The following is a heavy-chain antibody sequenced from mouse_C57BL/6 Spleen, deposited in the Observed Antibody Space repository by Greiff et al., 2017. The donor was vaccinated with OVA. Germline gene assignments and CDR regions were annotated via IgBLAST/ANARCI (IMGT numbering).Heavy chain of an antibody. J-gene: IGHJ1*03. CDR2: INPNNGGT. CDR1: GYTFTDYY. D-gene: IGHD2-10*01. V-gene: IGHV1-26*01. Sequence: EVQLQQSGPELVKPGASVKISCKASGYTFTDYYMNWVKQSHGKSLEWIGDINPNNGGTSYNQKFKGKATLTVDKSSSTAYMELRSLTSEDSAVYYCASTLLGYFDVWGTGTTVTVSS. CDR3: ASTLLGYFDV.